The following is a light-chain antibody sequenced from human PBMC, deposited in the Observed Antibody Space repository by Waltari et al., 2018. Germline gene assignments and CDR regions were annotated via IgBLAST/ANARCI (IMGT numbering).Light chain of an antibody. CDR2: WAS. CDR3: QQYYSTVRT. CDR1: QSVLYSSNNKDY. Sequence: DIVMTLSPDSLAVSLGERATIHCKSSQSVLYSSNNKDYLAWFQQKPGQPPKLLISWASTRESGVPDRFSGSGSGTDFTLTISSLQAEDVAVYYCQQYYSTVRTFGQGTKVEIK. V-gene: IGKV4-1*01. J-gene: IGKJ1*01.